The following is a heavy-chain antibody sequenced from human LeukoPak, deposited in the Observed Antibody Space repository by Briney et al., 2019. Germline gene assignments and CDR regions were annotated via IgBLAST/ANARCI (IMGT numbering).Heavy chain of an antibody. V-gene: IGHV1-3*04. D-gene: IGHD3-3*02. Sequence: GASVKVSCTASGYTFTSYDINWVRQATGQGLEWMGWINTANGNTKYSQKFQDRLTITRDTSASTGYMELSSLISEDTAIYYCARDSAFADYWGQGTLVTVSS. CDR3: ARDSAFADY. J-gene: IGHJ4*02. CDR2: INTANGNT. CDR1: GYTFTSYD.